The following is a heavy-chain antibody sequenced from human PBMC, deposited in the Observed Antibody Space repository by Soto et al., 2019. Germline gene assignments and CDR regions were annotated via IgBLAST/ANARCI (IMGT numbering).Heavy chain of an antibody. V-gene: IGHV4-61*01. Sequence: KTSETLSLTCTVSGGSVSSGSYYWSWIRQPPGKGLEWIGYIYYSGSTNCNPSLKSRVTISVDASKNQFSLKLSSVTAADTAVYYCARSWIQLPFDPWGQGTLVTVSS. D-gene: IGHD5-18*01. CDR3: ARSWIQLPFDP. J-gene: IGHJ5*02. CDR1: GGSVSSGSYY. CDR2: IYYSGST.